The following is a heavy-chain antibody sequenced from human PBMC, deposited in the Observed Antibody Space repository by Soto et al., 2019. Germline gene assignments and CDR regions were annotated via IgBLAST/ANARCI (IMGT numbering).Heavy chain of an antibody. J-gene: IGHJ4*02. V-gene: IGHV1-46*01. CDR2: INPSGGST. Sequence: QVQLVQSGAEVKKPGASVKVSCKASGYTFTSYYMHWVRQAPGQGLEWMGIINPSGGSTSYAPKFEGRVTMTRDTSTSTVYMELSSLRSDDTAVYYCARVLCGYYGSGSYGYWGQGTLVTVSS. D-gene: IGHD3-10*01. CDR3: ARVLCGYYGSGSYGY. CDR1: GYTFTSYY.